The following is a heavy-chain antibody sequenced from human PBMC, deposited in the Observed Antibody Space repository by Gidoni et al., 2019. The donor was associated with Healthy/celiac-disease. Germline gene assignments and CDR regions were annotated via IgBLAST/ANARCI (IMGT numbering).Heavy chain of an antibody. V-gene: IGHV3-23*01. D-gene: IGHD3-22*01. CDR2: ISGSGGST. J-gene: IGHJ4*02. Sequence: EVQLLESGGGLVPPGGSLRLSCAASGFTFSSYAMSWVRQAPGKGLEWVSAISGSGGSTYYADSVKGRFTISRDNSKNTLYLQMNSLRAEDTAVYYCAKSITMIVVVTPFDYWGQGTLVTVSS. CDR3: AKSITMIVVVTPFDY. CDR1: GFTFSSYA.